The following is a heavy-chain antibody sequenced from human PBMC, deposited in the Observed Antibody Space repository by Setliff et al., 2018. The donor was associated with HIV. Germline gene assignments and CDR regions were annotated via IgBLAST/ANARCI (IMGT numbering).Heavy chain of an antibody. CDR1: GGSMNIHY. D-gene: IGHD3-3*01. Sequence: SETLSLTCNVSGGSMNIHYWSWIRQPPGKGLEWIGSIYYSGSTNYNPSLKSRVTISVDTSKNQFSLKLSSVTAADTAVYYCAREEDYNFWSGYDWFDPWGQGTLVTVSS. CDR3: AREEDYNFWSGYDWFDP. J-gene: IGHJ5*02. CDR2: IYYSGST. V-gene: IGHV4-59*11.